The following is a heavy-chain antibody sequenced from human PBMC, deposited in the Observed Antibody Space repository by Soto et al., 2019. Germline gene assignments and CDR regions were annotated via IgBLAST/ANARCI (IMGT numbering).Heavy chain of an antibody. CDR2: IYSGGST. CDR1: GLSVSSSD. CDR3: STSSRNEYHFAMDA. D-gene: IGHD6-6*01. Sequence: EVHLVETGGGLIQPGGSLRLSCAASGLSVSSSDMSWVRQASGKGLEWVSVIYSGGSTYDADSVKGRFTISRDNSKNTVHLQMNSLRVDDTAVYFCSTSSRNEYHFAMDAWGQGTTVIVSS. J-gene: IGHJ6*02. V-gene: IGHV3-53*02.